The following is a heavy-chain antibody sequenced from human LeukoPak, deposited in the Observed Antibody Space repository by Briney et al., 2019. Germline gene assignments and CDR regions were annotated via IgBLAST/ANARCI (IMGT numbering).Heavy chain of an antibody. V-gene: IGHV4-59*08. J-gene: IGHJ3*02. CDR1: GGSISTQY. CDR2: VYYTGST. Sequence: SETLSLTCTVSGGSISTQYWTWIRQPPGKGLEWIGNVYYTGSTNYNPSLKSRVSISVDTSKNQFSLKLTSVTAADTAVYYCVNSLGGKNAFHIWGQGTMVTVSS. CDR3: VNSLGGKNAFHI. D-gene: IGHD4-23*01.